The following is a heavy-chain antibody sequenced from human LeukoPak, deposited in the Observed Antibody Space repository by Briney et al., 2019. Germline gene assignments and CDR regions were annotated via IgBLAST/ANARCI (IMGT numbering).Heavy chain of an antibody. J-gene: IGHJ5*02. V-gene: IGHV4-59*08. CDR1: GGSISSYY. CDR2: IYYSGST. CDR3: ARHLGRNCSGGSCPNWFDP. Sequence: SETLSLTCTVSGGSISSYYWSWIRQPPGKGLEWIGYIYYSGSTNYNPSLKSRVTISVDTSKNQFSLKLSSVTAADTAVYFCARHLGRNCSGGSCPNWFDPWGQGTLVTVSS. D-gene: IGHD2-15*01.